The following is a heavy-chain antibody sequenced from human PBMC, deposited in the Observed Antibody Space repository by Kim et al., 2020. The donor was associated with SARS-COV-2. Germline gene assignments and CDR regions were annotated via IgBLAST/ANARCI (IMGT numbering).Heavy chain of an antibody. V-gene: IGHV3-23*01. CDR3: AKVVGSVGATDY. J-gene: IGHJ4*02. CDR2: ISGSGGST. CDR1: GFTFSSYA. Sequence: GGSLRLSCAASGFTFSSYAMSWVRQAPGKGLEWVSTISGSGGSTYYADSVKGRFTISRDNSKNTLYLQMNSLRAEDTAVYYCAKVVGSVGATDYWGQGTLVTVSS. D-gene: IGHD1-26*01.